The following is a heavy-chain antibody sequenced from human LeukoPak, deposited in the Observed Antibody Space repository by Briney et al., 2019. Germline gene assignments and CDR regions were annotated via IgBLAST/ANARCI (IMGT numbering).Heavy chain of an antibody. CDR1: GYSFTSYW. J-gene: IGHJ4*02. Sequence: GESPKISCQGSGYSFTSYWIGWVRQMPGKGLEWMGINYPGDSDTRYSPSFQGQVTISADKTISTAYLQWSSLKAADAGMYYWARVEMATVSKFDDIGGRGPGTLVSVSS. D-gene: IGHD5-24*01. CDR3: ARVEMATVSKFDDIGG. CDR2: NYPGDSDT. V-gene: IGHV5-51*01.